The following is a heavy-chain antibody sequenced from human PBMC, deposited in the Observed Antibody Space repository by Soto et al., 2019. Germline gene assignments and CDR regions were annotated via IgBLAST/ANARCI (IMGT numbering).Heavy chain of an antibody. CDR2: IKHDTSEA. CDR1: GFKFSDYW. CDR3: ARVSATGWHVNGRDYFDH. Sequence: PGGSLRLSCAASGFKFSDYWMSWVRQAPGKGLEWVGNIKHDTSEAHYADSVKGRFTITRDNIKNSLFLHMSDLRTADTAVYYCARVSATGWHVNGRDYFDHWGLGTLVTVSS. J-gene: IGHJ4*02. V-gene: IGHV3-7*03. D-gene: IGHD6-19*01.